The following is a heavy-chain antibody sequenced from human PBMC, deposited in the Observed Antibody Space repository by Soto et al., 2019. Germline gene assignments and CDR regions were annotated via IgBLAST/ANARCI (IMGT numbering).Heavy chain of an antibody. CDR2: INAGNGNT. CDR1: GYTFTSYA. Sequence: ASVKVSCKASGYTFTSYAIHWVRQAPGQGLEWMGWINAGNGNTKYSQKFQGRVTITKNTSASTAYTELSSLRSEDTAVYYCARGPLRNWFDPWGQETLVTVSS. D-gene: IGHD5-12*01. V-gene: IGHV1-3*01. CDR3: ARGPLRNWFDP. J-gene: IGHJ5*02.